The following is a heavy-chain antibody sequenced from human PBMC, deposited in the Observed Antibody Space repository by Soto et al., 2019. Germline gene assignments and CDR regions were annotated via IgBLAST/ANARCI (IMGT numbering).Heavy chain of an antibody. V-gene: IGHV2-5*02. CDR1: GFSLSTSGVG. CDR2: IYWDDVQ. D-gene: IGHD2-15*01. Sequence: QITLKESGPTLVKPTQTLTLTCTISGFSLSTSGVGVGWIRQPPGKSLEWLALIYWDDVQRYSPSLKTRLTITQDNSRSQVVRTMTNMDPVDTATYYCAHSPCSGGTCYLFDYWGQGTLVTVSS. CDR3: AHSPCSGGTCYLFDY. J-gene: IGHJ4*02.